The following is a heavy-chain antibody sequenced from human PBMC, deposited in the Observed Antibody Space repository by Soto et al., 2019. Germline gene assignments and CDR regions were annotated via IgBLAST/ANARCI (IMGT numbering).Heavy chain of an antibody. V-gene: IGHV1-2*04. CDR1: GYTFTGYY. CDR2: INPSSGGT. D-gene: IGHD3-10*01. Sequence: ASVKVSCKASGYTFTGYYMHWVRQAPGQGLEWMGWINPSSGGTNYAQKFQGWVTMTRDTSISTAYMELSRLRSDDTAVYYCARSPRILLWFGDPEGYFDYWGQGTLVTVSS. CDR3: ARSPRILLWFGDPEGYFDY. J-gene: IGHJ4*02.